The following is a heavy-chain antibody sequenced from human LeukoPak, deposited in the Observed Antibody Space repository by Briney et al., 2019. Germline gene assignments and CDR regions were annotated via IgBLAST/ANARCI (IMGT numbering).Heavy chain of an antibody. V-gene: IGHV1-46*01. CDR1: GYTFTSYY. Sequence: ASVKVSCKASGYTFTSYYMHWVRQAPGQGLEWMGIINPSGGSTSYAQKFQGRVTMTRDTSTSTIYMELSSLRFEDTDVYYCARDSSEYGDYENDYWGWGNGVTVSA. CDR2: INPSGGST. J-gene: IGHJ4*02. D-gene: IGHD4-17*01. CDR3: ARDSSEYGDYENDY.